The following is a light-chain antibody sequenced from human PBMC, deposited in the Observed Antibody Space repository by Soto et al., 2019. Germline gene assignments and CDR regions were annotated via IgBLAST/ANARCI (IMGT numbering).Light chain of an antibody. CDR1: QSVSSN. Sequence: EIVMTQSPATQSVSPGERATLSCRASQSVSSNLAWYQQKPGQAPRLLIYGASTRATGIPARFSGSGSGTEFTLTISSLQSEDFAVYYCQQYNNWPQTFGGGTKVEIK. CDR3: QQYNNWPQT. CDR2: GAS. J-gene: IGKJ4*01. V-gene: IGKV3-15*01.